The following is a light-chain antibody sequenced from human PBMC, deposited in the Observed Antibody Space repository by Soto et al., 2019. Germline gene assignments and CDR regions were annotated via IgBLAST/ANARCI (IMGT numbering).Light chain of an antibody. Sequence: DIQMTQSPATLSASVGDRVTITCRASQRVDRWLAWYQQKPGKAPKLLIYAASTLQSGVPSRFSGSGYGTDFTLTISCLQSEDFATYYCQQYYSYPPTFGQGTKLDIK. CDR3: QQYYSYPPT. CDR1: QRVDRW. V-gene: IGKV1-5*01. J-gene: IGKJ1*01. CDR2: AAS.